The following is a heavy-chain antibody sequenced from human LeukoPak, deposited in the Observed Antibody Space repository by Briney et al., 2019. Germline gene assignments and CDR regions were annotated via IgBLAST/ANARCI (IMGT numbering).Heavy chain of an antibody. V-gene: IGHV3-48*03. CDR2: ISSSGSTI. J-gene: IGHJ4*02. CDR3: ARNLYYYDSSGSCDY. CDR1: GFTFSSYE. D-gene: IGHD3-22*01. Sequence: GGSLRLSCAASGFTFSSYEMNWVRQAPGKGLEWVSYISSSGSTIYYADSVKGRFTISRDNAKNSLYLQMNSLRAEDTAVYYCARNLYYYDSSGSCDYWGQGTLVTVSS.